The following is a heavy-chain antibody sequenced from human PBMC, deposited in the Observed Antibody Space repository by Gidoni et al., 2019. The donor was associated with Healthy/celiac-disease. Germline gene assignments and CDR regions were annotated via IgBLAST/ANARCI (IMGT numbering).Heavy chain of an antibody. D-gene: IGHD4-4*01. J-gene: IGHJ6*02. V-gene: IGHV4-59*01. CDR3: ARVPYSNFYYYYGMDV. CDR1: GASIRSYY. Sequence: QVQLQESGPGLVKPSETLSLACSVSGASIRSYYWSWIRQPPGKGLEWIGYLYDSGNTKYNPSLESRVTISVDTSKNQFFLRLRSVTTADTAMYYCARVPYSNFYYYYGMDVWGQGTTVTVSS. CDR2: LYDSGNT.